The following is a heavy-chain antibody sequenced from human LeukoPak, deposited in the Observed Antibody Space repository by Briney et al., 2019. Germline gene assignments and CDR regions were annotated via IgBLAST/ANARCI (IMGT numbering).Heavy chain of an antibody. Sequence: GASLRLSCAASGFTFSNYAMSWVRQAPGKGLEWVSAITGSGGNTYCADSVKGRFTISRDNSKNTLYLRMNSLRAEDTAVYYCAKWGDYDVLTGYYVSDYWGQGTLVTVSS. CDR3: AKWGDYDVLTGYYVSDY. CDR1: GFTFSNYA. CDR2: ITGSGGNT. D-gene: IGHD3-9*01. J-gene: IGHJ4*02. V-gene: IGHV3-23*01.